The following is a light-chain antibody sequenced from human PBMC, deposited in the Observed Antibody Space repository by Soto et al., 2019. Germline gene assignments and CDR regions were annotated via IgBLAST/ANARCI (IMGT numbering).Light chain of an antibody. J-gene: IGKJ1*01. CDR3: QQYYSYPWT. Sequence: IQMTQSPSSLSASVGDRATITWRASQSISSYLNWYQQKPGKAPKLLIYAASSLQSGVPSRFSGSGSGTDFTLTISCLQSEDFATYYCQQYYSYPWTFGQGTKVDIK. CDR2: AAS. CDR1: QSISSY. V-gene: IGKV1-39*01.